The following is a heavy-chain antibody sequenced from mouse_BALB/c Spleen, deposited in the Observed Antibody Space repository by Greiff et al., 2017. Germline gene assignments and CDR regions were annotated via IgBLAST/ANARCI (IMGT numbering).Heavy chain of an antibody. J-gene: IGHJ2*01. CDR3: ARNWGDY. CDR2: INPSNGRT. D-gene: IGHD4-1*01. V-gene: IGHV1S81*02. Sequence: QVQLQQSGAELVKPGASVKLSCKASGYTFTSYWMHWVKQRPGQGLEWIGEINPSNGRTNYNEKFKSKATLTVDKSSSTAYMQLSSLTSEDSAVYYCARNWGDYWGQGTTLTVSS. CDR1: GYTFTSYW.